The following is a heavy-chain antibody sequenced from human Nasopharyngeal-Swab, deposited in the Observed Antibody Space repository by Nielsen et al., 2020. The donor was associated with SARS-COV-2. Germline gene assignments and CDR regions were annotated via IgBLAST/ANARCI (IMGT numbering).Heavy chain of an antibody. Sequence: SETLSLTCAVYGGCFSGYYWSWIRQTPGKGLEWIGEINHSGSTNYKPSLKSRVPISVDTSKNQFSLKLNSVTAADTAVYYCARGYSSSWKSANWFDPWGQGTLVTVSS. CDR2: INHSGST. CDR3: ARGYSSSWKSANWFDP. V-gene: IGHV4-34*01. CDR1: GGCFSGYY. D-gene: IGHD6-13*01. J-gene: IGHJ5*02.